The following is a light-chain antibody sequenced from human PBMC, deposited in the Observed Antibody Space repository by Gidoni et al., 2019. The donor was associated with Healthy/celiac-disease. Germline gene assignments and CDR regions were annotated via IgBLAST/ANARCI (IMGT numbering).Light chain of an antibody. J-gene: IGKJ2*01. V-gene: IGKV1-5*03. CDR2: KAS. CDR3: QQYNSYSYT. Sequence: DLPMATTSSTLSASEGDRVTSNCRASQSISSWLAWYQQKPGKAPKLLIYKASSVESGVPSRFSGSGSGTEFTLTISSLQPDDFATYYCQQYNSYSYTFGQGTKLEIK. CDR1: QSISSW.